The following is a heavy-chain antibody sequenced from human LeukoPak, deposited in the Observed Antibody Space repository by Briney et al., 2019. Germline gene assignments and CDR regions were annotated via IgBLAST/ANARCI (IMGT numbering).Heavy chain of an antibody. CDR3: ARGSSSWPFDY. Sequence: GGSLRLSCAASGFTFSSYSMNWVRQAPGKGLEWVSYISSSTIYYADSVQGRFTISRDNAKNSLYLQMNSLRAEDTAVYYCARGSSSWPFDYWGQGTLVTVSS. CDR1: GFTFSSYS. J-gene: IGHJ4*02. CDR2: ISSSTI. D-gene: IGHD6-13*01. V-gene: IGHV3-48*01.